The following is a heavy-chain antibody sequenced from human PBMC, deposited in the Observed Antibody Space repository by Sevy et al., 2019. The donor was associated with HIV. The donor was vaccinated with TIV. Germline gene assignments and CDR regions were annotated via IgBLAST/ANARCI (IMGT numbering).Heavy chain of an antibody. D-gene: IGHD3-22*01. CDR3: ARLGINSSGYYYDYYYGMDV. Sequence: SETLSLTCTVSGGSISSSSYYWGWIRQPPGKGLEWIGSIYYSGSTYYNPSLKSRVTISVDTSKNQFSLKLSSVTAADTAGYYCARLGINSSGYYYDYYYGMDVWGQGTTVTVSS. V-gene: IGHV4-39*01. CDR1: GGSISSSSYY. J-gene: IGHJ6*02. CDR2: IYYSGST.